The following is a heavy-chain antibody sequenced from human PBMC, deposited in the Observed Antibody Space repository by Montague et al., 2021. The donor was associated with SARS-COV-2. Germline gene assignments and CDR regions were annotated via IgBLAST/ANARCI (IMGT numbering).Heavy chain of an antibody. CDR2: IGTAGDT. CDR3: ARAGVAGTTYYYYGMDV. V-gene: IGHV3-13*01. Sequence: SLRLSCAASGFTFSSYDMHWVRQATGKGLQWVSAIGTAGDTYYPGSVKGRFTISRENAKNSLYLQMNSLRAGDTAVYYCARAGVAGTTYYYYGMDVWGQGTTVTVSS. D-gene: IGHD6-19*01. CDR1: GFTFSSYD. J-gene: IGHJ6*02.